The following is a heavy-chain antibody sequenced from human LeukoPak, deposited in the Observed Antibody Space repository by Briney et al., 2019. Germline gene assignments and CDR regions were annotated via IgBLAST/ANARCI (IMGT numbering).Heavy chain of an antibody. CDR2: VNPNSGGT. Sequence: ASVKVSCKASGYTFTDHYMHWVRQAPGQGLEWMGWVNPNSGGTSYAQKFQGRVTMTRDASISSAYMELSRLRSDDTAVYYCARGATTMTDLEAFDIWGQGTMVTVSS. D-gene: IGHD3-22*01. CDR1: GYTFTDHY. CDR3: ARGATTMTDLEAFDI. V-gene: IGHV1-2*02. J-gene: IGHJ3*02.